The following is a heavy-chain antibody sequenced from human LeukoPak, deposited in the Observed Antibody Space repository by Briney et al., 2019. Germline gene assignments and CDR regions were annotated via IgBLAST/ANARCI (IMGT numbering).Heavy chain of an antibody. CDR2: ISGSSGIT. V-gene: IGHV3-48*04. CDR1: GFTFNTYT. D-gene: IGHD1-26*01. CDR3: GRDLGGRSGY. Sequence: GGSLRLSCAASGFTFNTYTMNWVRQAPGKGLEWVSYISGSSGITNYADSVKGRFSISRDNAKNTLYLQMNSLRAEDTAVYYCGRDLGGRSGYWGQGTLVTVSS. J-gene: IGHJ4*02.